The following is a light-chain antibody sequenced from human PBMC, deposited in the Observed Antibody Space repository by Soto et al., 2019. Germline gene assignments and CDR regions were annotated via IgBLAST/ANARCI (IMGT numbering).Light chain of an antibody. CDR2: EVS. J-gene: IGLJ1*01. V-gene: IGLV2-8*01. CDR1: RSDFGGYNY. Sequence: QSALTQPPSASGSPGQSVTISCTGARSDFGGYNYVSWYQQHPGKAPKLMIYEVSKRPSGVPDRFSASKSGNTASLTVSGLQAEDEADYYCSSYAGSNNLGVFGTGTKDTVL. CDR3: SSYAGSNNLGV.